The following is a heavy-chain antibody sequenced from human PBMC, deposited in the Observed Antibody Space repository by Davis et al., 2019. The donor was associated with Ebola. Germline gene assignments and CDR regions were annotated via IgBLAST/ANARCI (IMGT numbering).Heavy chain of an antibody. Sequence: GESLKISCAASAFTFSGSAMHWVRQASGKGLEWVGRIRSKANSYATAYAASVKGRFTISRDDSKNTAYLQMNSLKTEDTAVYYCTSTHSSSVDYWGQGTLVTVSS. CDR3: TSTHSSSVDY. D-gene: IGHD6-13*01. CDR1: AFTFSGSA. CDR2: IRSKANSYAT. V-gene: IGHV3-73*01. J-gene: IGHJ4*02.